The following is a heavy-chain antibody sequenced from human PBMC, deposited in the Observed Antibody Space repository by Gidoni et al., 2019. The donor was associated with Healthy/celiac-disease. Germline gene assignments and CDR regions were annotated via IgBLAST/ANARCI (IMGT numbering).Heavy chain of an antibody. J-gene: IGHJ4*02. CDR1: GFTFSSYA. CDR2: ISGSGGST. Sequence: EVQLLESGGGLVQPGGSLRLSCAASGFTFSSYAMSWVRQAPGKGLEWVSAISGSGGSTYYADSVKGRFTISRDNSKNTLYLQMNSLRAEDTAVYYCAKEGEYSNYGHYYFDYWGQGTLVTVSS. V-gene: IGHV3-23*01. CDR3: AKEGEYSNYGHYYFDY. D-gene: IGHD4-4*01.